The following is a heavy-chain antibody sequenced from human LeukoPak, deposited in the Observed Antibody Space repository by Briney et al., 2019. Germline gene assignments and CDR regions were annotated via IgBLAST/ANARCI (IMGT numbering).Heavy chain of an antibody. D-gene: IGHD6-19*01. V-gene: IGHV1-2*02. CDR2: INPNSGDT. Sequence: ASVKVSCKASEYAFTAYYVHWVRQAPGQGLEWMGWINPNSGDTNFAQNFQGRVTMTRDTSISTVYMELSRLRSDDTAVYYCARVGQWLVENDWFDPWGQGTLVTVSS. CDR1: EYAFTAYY. J-gene: IGHJ5*02. CDR3: ARVGQWLVENDWFDP.